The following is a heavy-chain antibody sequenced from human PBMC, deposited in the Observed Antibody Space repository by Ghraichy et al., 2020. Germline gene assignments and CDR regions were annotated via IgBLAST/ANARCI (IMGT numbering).Heavy chain of an antibody. V-gene: IGHV4-59*01. Sequence: SETLSLTCTVSGGSITSYYWSWIRQPPGKGLEWIGYIYYSGSTNYNPSLKSRVTISVDTSKNQYSLKLRSVTAADTAVYYCARQSPPKGYNVTGWFDPWGQGTLVTVSS. CDR2: IYYSGST. J-gene: IGHJ5*02. CDR3: ARQSPPKGYNVTGWFDP. CDR1: GGSITSYY. D-gene: IGHD5-24*01.